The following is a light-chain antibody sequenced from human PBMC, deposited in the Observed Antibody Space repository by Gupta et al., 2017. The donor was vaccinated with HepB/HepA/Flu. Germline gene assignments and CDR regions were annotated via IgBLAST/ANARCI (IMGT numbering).Light chain of an antibody. CDR3: QQHNNWPLT. Sequence: IVITQSPATVSVSPGERATLACRASQSLDSSLAWYQQKPGQAPRLLIYGTSPSATGIPARFSGSGSGTEFTLTISSLQSADFAVYYCQQHNNWPLTFGGGTKVEIK. CDR1: QSLDSS. J-gene: IGKJ4*01. CDR2: GTS. V-gene: IGKV3-15*01.